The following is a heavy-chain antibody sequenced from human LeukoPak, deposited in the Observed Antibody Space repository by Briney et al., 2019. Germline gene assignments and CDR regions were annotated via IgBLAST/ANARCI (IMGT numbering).Heavy chain of an antibody. J-gene: IGHJ6*03. CDR2: INPNSGGT. CDR1: GYTFTGYY. D-gene: IGHD6-13*01. Sequence: ASVKVSCKASGYTFTGYYMHWVRQAPGQGLEWMGWINPNSGGTNYAQKFQGRVTMTRDTSISTAYMELSRLRSDDTAVYYCARTIAAAGYYYYYYMDVWGKGTTVTVSS. V-gene: IGHV1-2*02. CDR3: ARTIAAAGYYYYYYMDV.